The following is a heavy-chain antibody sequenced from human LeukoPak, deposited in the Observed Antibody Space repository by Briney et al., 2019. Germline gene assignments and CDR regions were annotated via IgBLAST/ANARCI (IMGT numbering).Heavy chain of an antibody. D-gene: IGHD5-12*01. CDR1: GGSISSYY. J-gene: IGHJ4*02. V-gene: IGHV4-59*01. CDR3: ARGVATLADPPDY. Sequence: SETLSLTCTVSGGSISSYYWSWIRQPPGKGLEWIGYIYYSGSTNYNPSLKSRVTISVDTSKNQFSLKLSSVTAADTAVYYCARGVATLADPPDYWGQGTLVTVSS. CDR2: IYYSGST.